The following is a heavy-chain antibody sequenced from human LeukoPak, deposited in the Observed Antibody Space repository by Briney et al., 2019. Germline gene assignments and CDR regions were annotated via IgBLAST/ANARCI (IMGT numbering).Heavy chain of an antibody. CDR1: GFTFSSYA. J-gene: IGHJ4*02. CDR2: ISGSGGST. Sequence: GGSLRLSCAASGFTFSSYAMSWVRQAPGKGLEWVSAISGSGGSTYYADSVKGRFTISRDNSKNTLYLQMNSLRAEDTAVYYCAQVFSTMVRGVILGYDYWGQETLVTVSS. V-gene: IGHV3-23*01. D-gene: IGHD3-10*01. CDR3: AQVFSTMVRGVILGYDY.